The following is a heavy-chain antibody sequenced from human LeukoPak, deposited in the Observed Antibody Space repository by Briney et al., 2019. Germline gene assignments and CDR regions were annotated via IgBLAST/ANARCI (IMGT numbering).Heavy chain of an antibody. V-gene: IGHV3-48*01. D-gene: IGHD1-7*01. CDR3: ARRITGTIGGYFDY. Sequence: GGSLRLSCAASGFTFSSYSMSWVRQAPGKGLEWVSYISSSSSTIYYADSVRGRFTISRDNAKNSLYLQMNSLRAEDTAVYYCARRITGTIGGYFDYWGQGTLVTVSS. CDR1: GFTFSSYS. CDR2: ISSSSSTI. J-gene: IGHJ4*02.